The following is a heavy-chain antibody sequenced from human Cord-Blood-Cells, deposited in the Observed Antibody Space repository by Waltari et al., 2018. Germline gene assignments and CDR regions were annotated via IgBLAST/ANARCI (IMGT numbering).Heavy chain of an antibody. CDR2: INAGNGNT. V-gene: IGHV1-3*01. Sequence: QVQLVQSGAEVKKPGASVKVSCKASGYTFTSYAMHWVRQAPGQRLEWMGWINAGNGNTKYSQKCQGRVTITRDTSASTAYMELSSLRSEDTAVYYCARGMRAGDPPVFDYWGQGTLVTVSS. CDR1: GYTFTSYA. CDR3: ARGMRAGDPPVFDY. D-gene: IGHD7-27*01. J-gene: IGHJ4*02.